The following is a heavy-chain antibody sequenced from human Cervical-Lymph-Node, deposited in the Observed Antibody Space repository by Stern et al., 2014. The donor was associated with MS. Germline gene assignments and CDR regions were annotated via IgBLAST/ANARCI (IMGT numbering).Heavy chain of an antibody. CDR1: GFSFSRYA. D-gene: IGHD6-13*01. V-gene: IGHV3-33*01. CDR2: IWYDGSNP. J-gene: IGHJ4*02. CDR3: ASAYSSSHYYFDY. Sequence: VQLVESGGGVVQPGRSLRLSCAASGFSFSRYAMHWVRQAPGKGLEWVALIWYDGSNPYYADSVTGRFTISRDHFQNTLYLQMNSLRAEDTAVYYCASAYSSSHYYFDYWGQGTLVTVSS.